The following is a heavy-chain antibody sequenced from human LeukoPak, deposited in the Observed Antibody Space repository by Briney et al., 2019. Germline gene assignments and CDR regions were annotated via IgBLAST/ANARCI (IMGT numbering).Heavy chain of an antibody. CDR3: AKVGTTAYDFWSGYYTPPFYYYGMDV. D-gene: IGHD3-3*01. V-gene: IGHV3-23*01. CDR2: ISGSGGST. CDR1: GFTFSSYA. Sequence: PGGSLRLSCAASGFTFSSYAMSWVRQAPGKGLEWVSAISGSGGSTYYADSVKGRFTISRDNSKNTLYLQMNSLRAEDTAVYYCAKVGTTAYDFWSGYYTPPFYYYGMDVWGQGTTVTVSS. J-gene: IGHJ6*02.